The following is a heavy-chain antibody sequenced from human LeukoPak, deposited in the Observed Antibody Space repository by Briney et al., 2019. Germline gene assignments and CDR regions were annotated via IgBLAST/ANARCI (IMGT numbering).Heavy chain of an antibody. CDR1: GFTFSSYN. Sequence: GGSLRLSCVASGFTFSSYNMNWVRQAPGKGLEWVSSISSSSIYIYYADSEKGRFTISRDNAKNTLYLQMNSQRAEDTAVYYCARVKGDWPYWYFDLWGRGTLVTVSS. D-gene: IGHD2-21*02. CDR2: ISSSSIYI. V-gene: IGHV3-21*01. CDR3: ARVKGDWPYWYFDL. J-gene: IGHJ2*01.